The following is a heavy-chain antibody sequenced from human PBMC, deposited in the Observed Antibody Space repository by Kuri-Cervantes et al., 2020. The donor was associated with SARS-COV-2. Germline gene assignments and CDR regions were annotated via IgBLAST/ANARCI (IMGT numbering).Heavy chain of an antibody. CDR3: ARVETDGYQTNYYYYGMDV. J-gene: IGHJ6*02. V-gene: IGHV4-61*01. D-gene: IGHD5-24*01. CDR1: GGSVSSGSYY. CDR2: IYYSGST. Sequence: SETLSLTCTVSGGSVSSGSYYWSWIRQPPGKGLEWIGYIYYSGSTNYNPSLKGRVTISVDTSKNQFSLKLSSVTAADTAVYYCARVETDGYQTNYYYYGMDVWGQGTTVTVSS.